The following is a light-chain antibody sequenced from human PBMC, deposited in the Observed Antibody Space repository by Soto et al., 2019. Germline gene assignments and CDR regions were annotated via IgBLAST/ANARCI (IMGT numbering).Light chain of an antibody. Sequence: EIVLAQSPATLSLSPGGRATLSCRASQSVSSYLAWYQQKPGQAPRLLIYDASNRATGIPARFSGSGSGTDFTLTISSLEPEDFAVYFCQQYSKWPPTFGQGTKADI. J-gene: IGKJ1*01. CDR2: DAS. V-gene: IGKV3-11*01. CDR1: QSVSSY. CDR3: QQYSKWPPT.